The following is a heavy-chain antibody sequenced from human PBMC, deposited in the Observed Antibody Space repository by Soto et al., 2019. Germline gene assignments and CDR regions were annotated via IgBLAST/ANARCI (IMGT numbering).Heavy chain of an antibody. CDR3: ASPGAGDFDY. Sequence: QVQLQESGPGLVEPSGTLSLTCAVSGASISNTDWWSWVRQRPGKGLEWIGEIYHSGTTNCDPSLKSRVTMTLDKAKSQFSRKLTSVIAADTAVYYCASPGAGDFDYWGQGTLVTVSS. CDR1: GASISNTDW. CDR2: IYHSGTT. D-gene: IGHD6-13*01. V-gene: IGHV4-4*02. J-gene: IGHJ4*02.